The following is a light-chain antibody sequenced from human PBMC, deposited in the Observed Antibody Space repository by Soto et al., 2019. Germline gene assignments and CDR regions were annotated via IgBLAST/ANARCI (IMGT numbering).Light chain of an antibody. V-gene: IGKV3-20*01. CDR3: QQYGSSPTT. CDR2: GAS. CDR1: QSVSSN. J-gene: IGKJ1*01. Sequence: EVVMTQSPDTLSVSPGERATLSCRASQSVSSNLAWYQQKLGQAPRLLIYGASTRATGISARISGSGSGTDFTLTISRLEPEDFAVYYCQQYGSSPTTFGQGTKVDI.